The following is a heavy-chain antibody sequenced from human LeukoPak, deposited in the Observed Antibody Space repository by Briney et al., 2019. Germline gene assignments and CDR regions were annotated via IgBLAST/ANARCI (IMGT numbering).Heavy chain of an antibody. CDR2: IYYSGST. V-gene: IGHV4-59*01. Sequence: SETLSLTCTVSGGSISSYCWSWIRQPPGKGLEWIGYIYYSGSTNYNPSLKSRVTISVDTSKNQFSLKLSSVTAADTAVYYCARDGSGYEVDAFDIWGQGTMVTVSS. J-gene: IGHJ3*02. CDR3: ARDGSGYEVDAFDI. D-gene: IGHD5-12*01. CDR1: GGSISSYC.